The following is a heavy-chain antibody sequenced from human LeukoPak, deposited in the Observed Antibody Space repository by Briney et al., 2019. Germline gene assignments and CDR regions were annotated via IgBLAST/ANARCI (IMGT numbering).Heavy chain of an antibody. V-gene: IGHV3-23*01. Sequence: PGGSLRLSCAASGFTFSSYWMSWVRQAPGKGLEWVSAISGSGGSTYYADSVKGRFTISRDNSKNTLYLQMNSLRAEDTAVYYCAKAYNWNYVHYYGMDVWGQGTTVTVSS. D-gene: IGHD1-7*01. CDR2: ISGSGGST. CDR1: GFTFSSYW. J-gene: IGHJ6*02. CDR3: AKAYNWNYVHYYGMDV.